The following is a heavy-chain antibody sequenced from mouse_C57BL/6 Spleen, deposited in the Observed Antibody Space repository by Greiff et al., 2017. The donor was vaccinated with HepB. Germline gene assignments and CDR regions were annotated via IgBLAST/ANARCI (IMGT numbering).Heavy chain of an antibody. CDR1: GFNIKDYY. Sequence: VQLQQSGAELVKPGASVKLSCTASGFNIKDYYMHWVKQRTEQGLEWIGRIDPEDGETKYAAKFQGKATITADKTSNTAYLQLSSLTSEDTAVYYCARGDPLYYFDYWGQGTTLTVSS. CDR3: ARGDPLYYFDY. J-gene: IGHJ2*01. D-gene: IGHD3-3*01. CDR2: IDPEDGET. V-gene: IGHV14-2*01.